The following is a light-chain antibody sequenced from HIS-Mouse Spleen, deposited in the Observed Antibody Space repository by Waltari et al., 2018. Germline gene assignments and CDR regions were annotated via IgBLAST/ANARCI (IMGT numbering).Light chain of an antibody. J-gene: IGLJ3*02. V-gene: IGLV2-14*03. CDR2: DVS. CDR1: SSYVGGYNY. CDR3: SSYTSSSTRV. Sequence: QSALTQPASVSGSPGQSITISCTGTSSYVGGYNYVSWYQQHPGKAPKFMIYDVSNRASGVSNRFAGSKSGNTASLTISGLQAEDEADYYCSSYTSSSTRVFGGGTKLTVL.